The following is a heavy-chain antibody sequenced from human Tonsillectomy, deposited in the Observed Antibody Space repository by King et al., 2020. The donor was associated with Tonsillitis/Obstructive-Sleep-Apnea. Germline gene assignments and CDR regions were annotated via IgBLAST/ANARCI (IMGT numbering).Heavy chain of an antibody. CDR2: ISANGGST. CDR1: GFTFNSYG. CDR3: VKDQGRYCTNGVCFPFDY. D-gene: IGHD2-8*01. J-gene: IGHJ4*02. V-gene: IGHV3-64D*06. Sequence: VQLVQSGGGLVQPGGSLRLSCSASGFTFNSYGMHWVRQAPGKALEYVSTISANGGSTYYADSVKSRFTISRDNSKNTLYLQMSSLRVEDTAVYYCVKDQGRYCTNGVCFPFDYWGQGTLVTVSS.